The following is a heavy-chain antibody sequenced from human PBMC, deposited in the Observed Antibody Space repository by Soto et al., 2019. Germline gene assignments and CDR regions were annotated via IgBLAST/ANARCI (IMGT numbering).Heavy chain of an antibody. Sequence: SETLSLTCTVSGGSISSGDYYWSWIRQPPGKGLEWIGYIYYSGSTNYNPSLKSRVTISVDTSKNQFSLKLSSVTAADTAVYYCARERALLLWFGELINWFDPWGQGTLVTVSS. CDR3: ARERALLLWFGELINWFDP. J-gene: IGHJ5*02. CDR2: IYYSGST. V-gene: IGHV4-30-4*01. CDR1: GGSISSGDYY. D-gene: IGHD3-10*01.